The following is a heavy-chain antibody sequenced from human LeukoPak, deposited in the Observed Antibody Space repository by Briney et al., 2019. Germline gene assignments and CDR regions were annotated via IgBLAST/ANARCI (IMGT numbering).Heavy chain of an antibody. CDR2: IIPILGIA. J-gene: IGHJ3*02. Sequence: ASVKVSCKASGGTFSSYAISWVRQAPGQGLEWMGRIIPILGIANYAQKFQGRVTITADKSTSTAYMELSGLRSEDTAVYYCARETARDAFDIWGQGTMVTVSS. CDR1: GGTFSSYA. V-gene: IGHV1-69*04. D-gene: IGHD6-6*01. CDR3: ARETARDAFDI.